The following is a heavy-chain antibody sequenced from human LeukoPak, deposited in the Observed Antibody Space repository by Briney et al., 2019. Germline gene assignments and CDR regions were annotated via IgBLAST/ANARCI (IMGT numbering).Heavy chain of an antibody. D-gene: IGHD3-10*01. CDR2: IYSGGST. CDR3: ARDKPITMVRGVFY. CDR1: GFTFSSYA. Sequence: GGSLRLSCAASGFTFSSYAMSWVRQAPGKGLEWVSVIYSGGSTYYADSVKGRFTISRDNSKNTLYLQMNSLRAEDTAVYYCARDKPITMVRGVFYWGQGTLVTVSS. V-gene: IGHV3-66*02. J-gene: IGHJ4*02.